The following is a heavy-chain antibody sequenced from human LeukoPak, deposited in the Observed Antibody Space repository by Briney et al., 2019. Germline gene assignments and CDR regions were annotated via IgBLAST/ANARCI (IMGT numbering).Heavy chain of an antibody. CDR1: GVSISSYY. V-gene: IGHV4-59*01. J-gene: IGHJ4*02. CDR3: AATSPHLLRYFDWLPGVIDY. Sequence: AETLSLTCTVSGVSISSYYWSWIRQPPGKGLEWIGYIYYSGSTNYNPSLKSRVTISVDTSKNQFSLKLSSVTAADTAVYYCAATSPHLLRYFDWLPGVIDYWGQGTLVTVSS. D-gene: IGHD3-9*01. CDR2: IYYSGST.